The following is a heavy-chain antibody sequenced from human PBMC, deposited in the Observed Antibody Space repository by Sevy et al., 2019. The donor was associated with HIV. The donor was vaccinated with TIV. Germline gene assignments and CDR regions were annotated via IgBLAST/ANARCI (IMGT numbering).Heavy chain of an antibody. J-gene: IGHJ5*02. V-gene: IGHV3-30*04. Sequence: GGSLRLSCVASGXTFPIYSVLWVRQAPGKGLEWLTLISYDGNYKYYADSVKGRFTISRDNSNNILYLQMSSLRVEDTALYFCARVAVEYCTNDCYHXXDXXXLGTLVTVSS. D-gene: IGHD2-8*01. CDR1: GXTFPIYS. CDR3: ARVAVEYCTNDCYHXXDX. CDR2: ISYDGNYK.